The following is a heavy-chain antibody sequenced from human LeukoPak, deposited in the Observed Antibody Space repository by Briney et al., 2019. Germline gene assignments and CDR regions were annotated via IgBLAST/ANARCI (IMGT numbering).Heavy chain of an antibody. Sequence: PGGALRLSCAASGFTFSSYAMSWVRQAPGKGLEWVSAISGSGGSTYYADSVKGQYTITRQNSKNTLHLQMNRLRADDTAVYYCAKLSSSWYYYWDYWGQGTLVTVSS. CDR3: AKLSSSWYYYWDY. J-gene: IGHJ4*02. V-gene: IGHV3-23*01. CDR1: GFTFSSYA. D-gene: IGHD6-13*01. CDR2: ISGSGGST.